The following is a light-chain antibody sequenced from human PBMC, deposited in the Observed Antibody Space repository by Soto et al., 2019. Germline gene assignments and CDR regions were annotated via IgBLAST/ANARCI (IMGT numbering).Light chain of an antibody. CDR1: QSVSSSY. Sequence: EIVLTQSPGTLSLSPGERATLSCRASQSVSSSYLAWYQQKPGQAPRLLIYGASSRATGIPGRFSGSGSGTDFTLTISRLEPEDFAVYYCQQYGSPVTFGQGTKVEIK. V-gene: IGKV3-20*01. CDR2: GAS. J-gene: IGKJ1*01. CDR3: QQYGSPVT.